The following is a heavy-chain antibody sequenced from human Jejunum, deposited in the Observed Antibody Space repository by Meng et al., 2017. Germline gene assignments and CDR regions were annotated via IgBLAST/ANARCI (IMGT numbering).Heavy chain of an antibody. J-gene: IGHJ5*02. D-gene: IGHD3-16*01. Sequence: QGQLEWSGPRLVKPSGTRSLTCAVSGVSISSNHWWSWVRQPPGKGLEWIGEMYHGGSTNYNPSLKSRVNISVDKSKNQFSLKLTSVTAADTGVYYCSNYVWGSPPTGVLSWGQGTLVTVSS. CDR1: GVSISSNHW. CDR3: SNYVWGSPPTGVLS. V-gene: IGHV4-4*02. CDR2: MYHGGST.